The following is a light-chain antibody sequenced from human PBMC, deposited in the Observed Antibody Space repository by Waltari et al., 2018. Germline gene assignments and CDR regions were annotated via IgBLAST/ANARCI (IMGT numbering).Light chain of an antibody. V-gene: IGLV2-23*01. CDR2: DDN. CDR1: SSAVGNYNL. J-gene: IGLJ3*02. Sequence: QSALTQPASVSGSPGQSIPISCTGTSSAVGNYNLVSCYQQYPGKAPNVMIYDDNRRPSGVSDRFSGSKSGNTASLTISGVQAEDEANYYCCSYAGSYTWVFGGGTKLTVL. CDR3: CSYAGSYTWV.